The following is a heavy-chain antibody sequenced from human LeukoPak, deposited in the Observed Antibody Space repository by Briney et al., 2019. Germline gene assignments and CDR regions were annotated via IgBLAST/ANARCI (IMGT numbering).Heavy chain of an antibody. CDR3: ARDGAYYSSSFYPWKAFDI. Sequence: PGGSLRLSCAASGFTSSNYWMSWVRQAPGKGLEWVANIKEDGSEQYYVDSVEGRFTISRDNADNSLSLQMSSLRAEDTAVYYCARDGAYYSSSFYPWKAFDIWGQGTMVTVSS. CDR2: IKEDGSEQ. CDR1: GFTSSNYW. D-gene: IGHD6-6*01. V-gene: IGHV3-7*01. J-gene: IGHJ3*02.